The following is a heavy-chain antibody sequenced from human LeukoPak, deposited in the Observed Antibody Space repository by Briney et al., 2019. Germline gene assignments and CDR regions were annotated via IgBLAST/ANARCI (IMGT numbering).Heavy chain of an antibody. CDR2: IYYSGST. J-gene: IGHJ6*02. Sequence: PSETPSLTCTVPGGSISSYYWSWIRQPPGKGLEWIGYIYYSGSTNYNPSLKSRVTISVDTSKNQFSLKLSSVTAADTAVYYCARAAYYDFWSGYNYYYYYGMDVWGQGTTVTVSS. V-gene: IGHV4-59*01. D-gene: IGHD3-3*01. CDR3: ARAAYYDFWSGYNYYYYYGMDV. CDR1: GGSISSYY.